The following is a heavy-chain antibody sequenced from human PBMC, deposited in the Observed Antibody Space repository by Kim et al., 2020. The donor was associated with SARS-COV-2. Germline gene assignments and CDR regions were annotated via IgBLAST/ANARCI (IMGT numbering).Heavy chain of an antibody. CDR2: IYYSGST. D-gene: IGHD1-26*01. CDR1: GDSISSYY. V-gene: IGHV4-59*13. Sequence: SETLSLTCTVSGDSISSYYWSWIRQPPGKGLEWIGYIYYSGSTNYNPSLKSRVTISVDTSKNQFSLKLSSVTAADTAVYYCARDRVVGGMDVWGQWTTVTVSS. J-gene: IGHJ6*02. CDR3: ARDRVVGGMDV.